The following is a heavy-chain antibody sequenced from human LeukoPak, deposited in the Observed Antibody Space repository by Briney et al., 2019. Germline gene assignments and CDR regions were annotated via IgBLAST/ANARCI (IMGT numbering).Heavy chain of an antibody. J-gene: IGHJ4*02. D-gene: IGHD3-16*01. CDR1: GFTFSSYA. CDR3: AKVQGWGTGYFFDS. V-gene: IGHV3-30-3*01. CDR2: ISYDGSNK. Sequence: GRSLRLSCAASGFTFSSYAMHWVRQAPGKGLEWVAVISYDGSNKYYADSVKGRFTISRDNSKNTLYLQMNSLRAEDTAVYYCAKVQGWGTGYFFDSWGQGALVTVSS.